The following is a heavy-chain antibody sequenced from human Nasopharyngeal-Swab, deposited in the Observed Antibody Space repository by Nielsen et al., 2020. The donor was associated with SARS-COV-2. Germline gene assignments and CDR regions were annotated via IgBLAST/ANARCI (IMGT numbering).Heavy chain of an antibody. V-gene: IGHV3-23*01. CDR1: GLTVSSTY. D-gene: IGHD1-26*01. J-gene: IGHJ4*02. CDR2: ISGSGGST. Sequence: GESLKISCAVSGLTVSSTYMSWVRQAPGKGLEWVSAISGSGGSTYYADSVKGRFTISRDNSKNTLYLQMNSLRAEDTAVYYCAKGGRWELFFGYWGQGTLVTVSS. CDR3: AKGGRWELFFGY.